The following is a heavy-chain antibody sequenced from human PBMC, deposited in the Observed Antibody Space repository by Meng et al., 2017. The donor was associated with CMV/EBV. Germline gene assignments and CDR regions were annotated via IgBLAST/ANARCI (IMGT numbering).Heavy chain of an antibody. V-gene: IGHV3-30*18. CDR2: ISYDGSNK. CDR3: AKDLHYGSGWERSYGMDV. J-gene: IGHJ6*02. D-gene: IGHD3-10*01. Sequence: TFSSYGMHWVRQAPGKGLEWVAVISYDGSNKYYADSVKGRFTISRDNSKNTLYLQMNSLRAEDTAVYYCAKDLHYGSGWERSYGMDVWGQGTTVTVSS. CDR1: TFSSYG.